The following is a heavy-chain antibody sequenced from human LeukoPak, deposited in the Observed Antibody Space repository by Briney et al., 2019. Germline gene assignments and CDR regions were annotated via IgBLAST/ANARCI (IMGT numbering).Heavy chain of an antibody. J-gene: IGHJ4*02. CDR1: EGTFSSYA. Sequence: SVKVSCKASEGTFSSYAISWVRQAPGQGLEWMGGIIPIFGTANYAQKFQGRVTITADESTSTAYMELSSLRSEDTAVYYCARDGGWYSGSYCDYWGQGTLVTVSS. CDR3: ARDGGWYSGSYCDY. D-gene: IGHD1-26*01. CDR2: IIPIFGTA. V-gene: IGHV1-69*13.